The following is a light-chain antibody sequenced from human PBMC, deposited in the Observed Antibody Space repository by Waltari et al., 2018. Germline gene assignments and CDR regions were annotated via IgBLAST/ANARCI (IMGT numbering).Light chain of an antibody. CDR1: QGISIY. V-gene: IGKV1D-8*01. J-gene: IGKJ2*01. CDR2: AAF. Sequence: VIWMTQSPSLLSASTGDRVTISCRMSQGISIYLAWYQQKPGKAPELLIYAAFTLQSGVPSRCSGSGSGTDFTLTISCLQSEDFATYYCQQYYSFPYTFGQGTKLEIK. CDR3: QQYYSFPYT.